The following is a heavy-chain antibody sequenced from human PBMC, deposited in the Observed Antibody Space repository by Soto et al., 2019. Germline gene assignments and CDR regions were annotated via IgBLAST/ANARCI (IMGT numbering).Heavy chain of an antibody. CDR3: ARVYYFDSNDAFDI. Sequence: ASVKVSCKASGYTFTSYGISWVRQAPGQGLEWMGWISAYNGNTNYAQKLQGRVTMTTDTSTSTAYMELRSLRSDDTAVYYCARVYYFDSNDAFDIWGQGTMVTVSS. J-gene: IGHJ3*02. CDR2: ISAYNGNT. D-gene: IGHD3-22*01. CDR1: GYTFTSYG. V-gene: IGHV1-18*01.